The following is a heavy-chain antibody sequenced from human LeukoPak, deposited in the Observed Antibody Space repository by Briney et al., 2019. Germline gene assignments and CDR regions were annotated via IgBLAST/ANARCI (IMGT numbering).Heavy chain of an antibody. CDR1: GFTFSNAW. CDR2: IKSKTDGGTT. V-gene: IGHV3-15*01. D-gene: IGHD3-10*01. Sequence: GGSLRLSCAPSGFTFSNAWMSWVRQAPGKGREWVGRIKSKTDGGTTDYTAPVKGRFTISRDDSKNTLYLQMNSLKTEDTAVYYCTTGPFDYYGSASYLANGMDVWGQGTTVTVSS. J-gene: IGHJ6*02. CDR3: TTGPFDYYGSASYLANGMDV.